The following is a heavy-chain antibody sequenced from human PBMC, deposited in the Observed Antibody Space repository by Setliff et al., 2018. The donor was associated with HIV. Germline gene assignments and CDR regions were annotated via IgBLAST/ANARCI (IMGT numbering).Heavy chain of an antibody. CDR1: GGSITSGGYY. V-gene: IGHV4-31*03. J-gene: IGHJ5*02. CDR2: IYYSGST. D-gene: IGHD6-6*01. CDR3: ARGYSSSLGWFDP. Sequence: NPSETLSLTCTVSGGSITSGGYYWSWIRQHPGKGLEWIGYIYYSGSTYYNPSLKSRFSISVDTSKNQFSLKLSSVTAADTAVYYCARGYSSSLGWFDPWGQGTLVTVSS.